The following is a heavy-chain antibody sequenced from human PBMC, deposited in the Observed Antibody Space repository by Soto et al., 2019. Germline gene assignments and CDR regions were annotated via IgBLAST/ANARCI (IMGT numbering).Heavy chain of an antibody. CDR2: IYYSGST. CDR3: ARVFGDWLQFYP. J-gene: IGHJ5*02. D-gene: IGHD5-12*01. Sequence: SETLSLTCTVSGGSISSGGYYWSWIRQHPGKGLEWIGYIYYSGSTYYNPSLKSRVTISVDTSKNQFSLKLSSVTAADTAVYYCARVFGDWLQFYPWGQGTLVTVSS. V-gene: IGHV4-31*03. CDR1: GGSISSGGYY.